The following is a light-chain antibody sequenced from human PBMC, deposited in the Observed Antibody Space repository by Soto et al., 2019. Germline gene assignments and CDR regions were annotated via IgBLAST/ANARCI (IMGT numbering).Light chain of an antibody. Sequence: DIVMTQSPATLSVSPGERATLSCRASQSVRSSFLAWYQQKPGQAPSLLIYGASSRATGIPDRFSGSGSGTDFTLTISRLEPEDFAVYYCQQYGSSPSWTFGQGTKVDI. CDR2: GAS. CDR3: QQYGSSPSWT. CDR1: QSVRSSF. V-gene: IGKV3-20*01. J-gene: IGKJ1*01.